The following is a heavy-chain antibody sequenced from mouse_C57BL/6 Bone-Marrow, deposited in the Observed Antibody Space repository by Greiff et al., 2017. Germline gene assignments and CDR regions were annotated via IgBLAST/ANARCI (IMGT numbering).Heavy chain of an antibody. CDR3: ARHGLLGGFAY. CDR1: GFTFTSYT. V-gene: IGHV5-9*01. Sequence: EVKLMESGGGLVKPGGSLKLSCAASGFTFTSYTMPWVRQTPEKRLEWVATISGGGGNTYYPDSVKGRFTISRDNAKNTLYLQMSSLRSEDSALYYCARHGLLGGFAYWGQGTLVTVSA. J-gene: IGHJ3*01. CDR2: ISGGGGNT. D-gene: IGHD2-3*01.